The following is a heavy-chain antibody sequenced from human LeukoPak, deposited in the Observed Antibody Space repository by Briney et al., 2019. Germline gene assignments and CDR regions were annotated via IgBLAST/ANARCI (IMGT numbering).Heavy chain of an antibody. CDR3: ARGGLLWFGGNFDY. Sequence: PGGSLRLSCAASGFTFSGYGMNWVRQAPGKGLEWVTFIRSDGSVEYYADSVKGRFTISRDNAKNSLYLQMNSLRVEDTAMYYCARGGLLWFGGNFDYWGQGTLVTVSS. V-gene: IGHV3-30*02. D-gene: IGHD3-10*01. CDR1: GFTFSGYG. CDR2: IRSDGSVE. J-gene: IGHJ4*02.